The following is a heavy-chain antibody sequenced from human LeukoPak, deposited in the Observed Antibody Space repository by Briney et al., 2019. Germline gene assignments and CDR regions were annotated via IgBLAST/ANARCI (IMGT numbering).Heavy chain of an antibody. D-gene: IGHD3-22*01. Sequence: ASVKVSCKASGYTFTSYAMNWVRQAPGQGLEWMGWINTNTGNPTYAQGFTGRFVFSLDTSVSTAYLQISSLKAEDTAVYYCARDYYDSSGYYPLYFDYWGQGTLVTVSS. J-gene: IGHJ4*02. CDR2: INTNTGNP. V-gene: IGHV7-4-1*02. CDR1: GYTFTSYA. CDR3: ARDYYDSSGYYPLYFDY.